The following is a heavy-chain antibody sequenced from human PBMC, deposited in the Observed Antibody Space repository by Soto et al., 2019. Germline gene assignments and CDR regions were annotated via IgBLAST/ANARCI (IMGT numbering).Heavy chain of an antibody. V-gene: IGHV1-69*01. D-gene: IGHD3-16*01. Sequence: QLVQSGSEVKKPGSSVKVSCQASGGTFSGYVVTWVRQAPGQGLEWMGEFVPLFGTTNYAQRFSGRITITAGESTSTAYMELRTLRSDDTAVYYCATHGLGVSSPPYFHNWGQGTLVTVSS. CDR2: FVPLFGTT. CDR1: GGTFSGYV. J-gene: IGHJ4*02. CDR3: ATHGLGVSSPPYFHN.